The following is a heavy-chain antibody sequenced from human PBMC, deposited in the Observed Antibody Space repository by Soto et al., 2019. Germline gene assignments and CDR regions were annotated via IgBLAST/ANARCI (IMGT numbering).Heavy chain of an antibody. V-gene: IGHV3-53*01. CDR3: HGYGY. Sequence: EVQVVESGGGLIQPGGSLRLSCEVSGFSVTANYMSWVRQAPGKGLEWVSVIYSGGRTYYIDSVKGRFSISRDISKNTLYLQMNSLRADDTAVYYCHGYGYWGQGTPVTVSS. D-gene: IGHD5-12*01. CDR2: IYSGGRT. J-gene: IGHJ4*02. CDR1: GFSVTANY.